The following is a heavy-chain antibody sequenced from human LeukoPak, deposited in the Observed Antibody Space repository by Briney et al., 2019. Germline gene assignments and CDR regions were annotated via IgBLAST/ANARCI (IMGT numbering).Heavy chain of an antibody. V-gene: IGHV4-39*07. J-gene: IGHJ4*02. CDR3: ARGGDGDYLFDY. CDR1: GGSISSSSYY. Sequence: PSETLSLTCTVSGGSISSSSYYWGWIRQPPGKGLEWIGSIYYSGSTYYNPSLKSRVTISVDRSKNQFSLKLSSVTAADTAVYYCARGGDGDYLFDYWGQGTLVTVSS. CDR2: IYYSGST. D-gene: IGHD4-17*01.